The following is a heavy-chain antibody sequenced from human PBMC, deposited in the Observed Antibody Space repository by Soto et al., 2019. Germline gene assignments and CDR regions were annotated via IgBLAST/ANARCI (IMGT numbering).Heavy chain of an antibody. D-gene: IGHD3-22*01. V-gene: IGHV1-69*01. J-gene: IGHJ4*02. CDR1: GGTFSSYA. CDR2: IIPIFGTA. CDR3: ARDKKAANYYDSSGRCYFDY. Sequence: QVQLVQSGAEVKKPGSSVKVSCKASGGTFSSYAISWVRQAPGQGLEWMGGIIPIFGTANYEQKFQGRVTITADESTSTAYMELSSLRSEDTAVYHCARDKKAANYYDSSGRCYFDYWGQGTLVTVSS.